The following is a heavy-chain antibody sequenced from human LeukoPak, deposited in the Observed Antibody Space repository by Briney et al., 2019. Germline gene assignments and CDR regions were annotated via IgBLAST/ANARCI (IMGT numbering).Heavy chain of an antibody. Sequence: KPSETLSLTCTVSGDSVRTSSHYWGWIRQSPGGGLEWIGSFHYVGSTYSNPSLQSRVTISLVSSKNQFSLRLSSVTAADTALYYCARHADDYSNPLDYWGQGTPVTVSS. CDR1: GDSVRTSSHY. CDR3: ARHADDYSNPLDY. V-gene: IGHV4-39*01. CDR2: FHYVGST. J-gene: IGHJ4*02. D-gene: IGHD4-11*01.